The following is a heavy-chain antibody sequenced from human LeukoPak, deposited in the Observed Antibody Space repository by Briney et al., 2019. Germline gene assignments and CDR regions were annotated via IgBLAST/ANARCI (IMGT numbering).Heavy chain of an antibody. CDR1: GFTFSAYA. V-gene: IGHV3-21*01. CDR2: ISSSSSYI. CDR3: ARDQPTKKWERDYYYYGMDV. D-gene: IGHD1-26*01. J-gene: IGHJ6*02. Sequence: KPGGSLRLSCEASGFTFSAYAMNWVRQAPGKGLEWVSSISSSSSYIYYADSVKGRFTISRDNAKNSLYLQMNSLRAEDTAVYYCARDQPTKKWERDYYYYGMDVWGQGTTVTVSS.